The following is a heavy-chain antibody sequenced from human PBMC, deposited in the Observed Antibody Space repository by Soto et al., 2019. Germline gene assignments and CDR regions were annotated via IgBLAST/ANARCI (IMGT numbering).Heavy chain of an antibody. Sequence: ASVKVSCKASGYTFTGYYMHWVRQAPGQGLEWMGWINPNSGGTNYAQKFQGRVTMTRDTSISTAYMELSRLRSDDTAVYYCARTPSRITMVRGLLGWFDPWGQGTLVTVSS. CDR2: INPNSGGT. D-gene: IGHD3-10*01. J-gene: IGHJ5*02. CDR3: ARTPSRITMVRGLLGWFDP. CDR1: GYTFTGYY. V-gene: IGHV1-2*02.